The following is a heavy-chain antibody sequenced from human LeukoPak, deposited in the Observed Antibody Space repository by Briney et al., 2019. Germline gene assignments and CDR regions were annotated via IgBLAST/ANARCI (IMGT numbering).Heavy chain of an antibody. D-gene: IGHD3-16*01. V-gene: IGHV3-30*04. Sequence: EGPLRLSCAVSVFTCSGYAMHWVGHAPEKPREGVTVISVDWCSQYYGDSVKGRFTVSRDNYKSTLYLPMNSLRPDDTAIYYCASDMGGSGWTFDYWGQGTLVTV. CDR3: ASDMGGSGWTFDY. CDR1: VFTCSGYA. CDR2: ISVDWCSQ. J-gene: IGHJ4*02.